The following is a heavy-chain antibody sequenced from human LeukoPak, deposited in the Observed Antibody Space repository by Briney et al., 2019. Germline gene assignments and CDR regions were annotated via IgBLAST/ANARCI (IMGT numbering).Heavy chain of an antibody. J-gene: IGHJ4*02. CDR2: IKGNGSKK. CDR3: LRDAGWCKADY. D-gene: IGHD2-8*02. Sequence: GGSLRLSCLASGFNFGGSWMSWVRQAPGKGLEWVADIKGNGSKKKYVDSVRGRFSISRDNTKNSLYLQMHSLSVDDTAVYFCLRDAGWCKADYWGQGTLVSVSS. CDR1: GFNFGGSW. V-gene: IGHV3-7*03.